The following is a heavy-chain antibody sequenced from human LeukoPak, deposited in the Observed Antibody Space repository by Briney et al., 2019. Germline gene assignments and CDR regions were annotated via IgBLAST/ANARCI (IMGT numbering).Heavy chain of an antibody. CDR2: IYTSGST. CDR3: ARAPPSIWSGYYTLLDY. D-gene: IGHD3-3*01. CDR1: GGSISSGSYY. J-gene: IGHJ4*02. V-gene: IGHV4-61*02. Sequence: PSETLSLTCTVSGGSISSGSYYWSWIRQPAGKGLEWIGRIYTSGSTNYNPSLKSRVTISVDTSKNQFSLKLSSVTAADTAVYYCARAPPSIWSGYYTLLDYWGQGTLVTVSS.